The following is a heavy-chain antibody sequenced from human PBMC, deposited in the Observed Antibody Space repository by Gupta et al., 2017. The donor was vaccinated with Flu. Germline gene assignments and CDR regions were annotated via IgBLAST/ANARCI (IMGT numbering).Heavy chain of an antibody. CDR1: GGSVSSGSYY. Sequence: QVQLQESGPGLVKPSETLSLTCPVSGGSVSSGSYYWSWIRQPPGKGLEWIGYIYYSGSTNYNPSLKSRVTISVDTSKNQFSLKLSSVTAADTAVYYCARDGGYDRGYYYYGMDVWGQGTTVTVSS. J-gene: IGHJ6*02. CDR3: ARDGGYDRGYYYYGMDV. CDR2: IYYSGST. D-gene: IGHD5-12*01. V-gene: IGHV4-61*01.